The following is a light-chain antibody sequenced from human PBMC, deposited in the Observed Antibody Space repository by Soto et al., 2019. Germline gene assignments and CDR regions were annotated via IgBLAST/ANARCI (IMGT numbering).Light chain of an antibody. CDR3: LLYYGGAQV. J-gene: IGLJ3*02. CDR2: SIS. Sequence: QAVVTQEPSLTVSPGGTDTLTCASSTGAVTSGYYQNWFQQKPGQAPRPLIYSISNKHSWTPARFSGSLLGDKAALTLSGVQPEDEAEYYCLLYYGGAQVFGGGTKLTVL. CDR1: TGAVTSGYY. V-gene: IGLV7-43*01.